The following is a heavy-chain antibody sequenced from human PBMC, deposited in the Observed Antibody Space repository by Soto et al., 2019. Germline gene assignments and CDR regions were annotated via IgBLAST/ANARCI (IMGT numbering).Heavy chain of an antibody. Sequence: EVQLVESGGGLVQPGGSLRLSCAASNFTFSRYSMNWFRQAPGKGLEWVSYISSSTNTIYYADSVKGRFTISRDNAKSSFYLQMKSLRDEDTAVYYCARQLGSSSAGDFDYWGQGTLVTVSS. D-gene: IGHD6-6*01. CDR2: ISSSTNTI. V-gene: IGHV3-48*02. J-gene: IGHJ4*02. CDR3: ARQLGSSSAGDFDY. CDR1: NFTFSRYS.